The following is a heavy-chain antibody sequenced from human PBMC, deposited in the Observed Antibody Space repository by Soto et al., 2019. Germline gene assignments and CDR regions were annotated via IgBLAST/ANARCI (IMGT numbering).Heavy chain of an antibody. J-gene: IGHJ5*02. CDR2: MNPNSGNT. V-gene: IGHV1-8*01. Sequence: ASVKVSCKASGYTSTSYDINWVRQATGQGLEWMGWMNPNSGNTGYAQKFQGRVTMTRNTSLSTAYMELSSLRSEDTAVYYCAGSALRIAAADSRFDPWGQGTLVTVSS. CDR1: GYTSTSYD. CDR3: AGSALRIAAADSRFDP. D-gene: IGHD6-13*01.